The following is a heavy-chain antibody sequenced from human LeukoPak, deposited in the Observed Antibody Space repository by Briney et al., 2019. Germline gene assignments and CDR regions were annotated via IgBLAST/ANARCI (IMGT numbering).Heavy chain of an antibody. D-gene: IGHD6-19*01. V-gene: IGHV3-23*01. CDR2: ISGSGDNT. Sequence: PGGSLRLPCAASGFTFSSYWMSWVRQAPGKGLEWVSSISGSGDNTYYAESVKGRFTISRDNSKNTLFLQMNSLRAEDTAVFYCAKRSGYTTGWFFDFWGQGTLVTVSS. J-gene: IGHJ4*02. CDR3: AKRSGYTTGWFFDF. CDR1: GFTFSSYW.